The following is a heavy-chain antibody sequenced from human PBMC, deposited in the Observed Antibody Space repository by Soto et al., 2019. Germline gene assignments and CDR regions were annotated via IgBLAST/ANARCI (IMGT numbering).Heavy chain of an antibody. D-gene: IGHD6-13*01. Sequence: PSETLSLTCTVSGDSISSSSFYWGWIRQPPGKGLEWIGHIFHTGATYQNPTLKSRLRMSVDASTNQLSLKLSSVTAADTAVYFCVRVAGSASWYETDSWGQGILVTVSS. J-gene: IGHJ4*02. CDR2: IFHTGAT. V-gene: IGHV4-39*01. CDR3: VRVAGSASWYETDS. CDR1: GDSISSSSFY.